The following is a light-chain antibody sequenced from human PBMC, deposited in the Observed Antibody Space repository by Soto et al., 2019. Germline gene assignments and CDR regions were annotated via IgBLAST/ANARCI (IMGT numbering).Light chain of an antibody. CDR1: SSDVGGYDH. CDR3: CSYAGESTVT. V-gene: IGLV2-8*01. Sequence: QSALTQPPSASGSPGQSVTIPCTGTSSDVGGYDHVSWYQQHPGKAPKLMIYEVTKRPAGVPDRFSGSKSGNTASLTISGLQAEDEADYHCCSYAGESTVTFGGGTKLTVL. J-gene: IGLJ2*01. CDR2: EVT.